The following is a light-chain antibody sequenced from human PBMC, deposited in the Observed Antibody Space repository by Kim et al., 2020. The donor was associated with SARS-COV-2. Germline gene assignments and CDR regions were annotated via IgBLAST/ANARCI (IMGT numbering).Light chain of an antibody. CDR2: GNS. CDR1: STNIGAGYD. J-gene: IGLJ1*01. V-gene: IGLV1-40*01. CDR3: QSYDSSLSGSGV. Sequence: VTNSCTGSSTNIGAGYDVRWYQQLPGTAPKLLIYGNSNRPSGVPGRFSGSKSGTSASLAIPGLQAEDEADYYCQSYDSSLSGSGVFGTGTKVTVL.